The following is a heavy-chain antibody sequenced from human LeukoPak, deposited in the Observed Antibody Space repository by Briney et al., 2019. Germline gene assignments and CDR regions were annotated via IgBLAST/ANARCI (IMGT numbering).Heavy chain of an antibody. V-gene: IGHV1-69*13. CDR3: ARDRGDIVVVRGAFDI. Sequence: SVKVSCKASGGTFSSYAISWVRQAPGKGLEWMGGIIPIFGTANYAQKFQGRVTITADESTSTAYMELSSLRSEDTAVYYCARDRGDIVVVRGAFDIWGQGTMVTVSS. CDR1: GGTFSSYA. CDR2: IIPIFGTA. J-gene: IGHJ3*02. D-gene: IGHD2-2*01.